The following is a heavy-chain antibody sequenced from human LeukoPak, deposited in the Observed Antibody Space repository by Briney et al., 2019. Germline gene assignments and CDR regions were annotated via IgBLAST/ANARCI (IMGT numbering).Heavy chain of an antibody. CDR2: INPNSGGT. V-gene: IGHV1-2*02. CDR1: GYTFTGYY. CDR3: ARDHPGRIPDSRFWSGRNYNWFDP. J-gene: IGHJ5*02. Sequence: ASVKVSCKASGYTFTGYYMHWVRQAPGQGLEWMGWINPNSGGTNYAQKVQGRVTMTRDTSISTAYMELSRLRSDDTAVYYCARDHPGRIPDSRFWSGRNYNWFDPWGQGTLVTVSS. D-gene: IGHD3-3*01.